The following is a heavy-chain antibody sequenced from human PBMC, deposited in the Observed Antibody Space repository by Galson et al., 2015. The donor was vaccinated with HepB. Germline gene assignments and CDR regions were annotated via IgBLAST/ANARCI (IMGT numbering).Heavy chain of an antibody. Sequence: PALVKPTPPLTLTCTFSGFSLSTSGVGVGWIRQPPGKALEWLALIYWDDDKRYSPSLKSRLTITKDTSKNQEVLTMTNMDPVDTATYCCAHRRLDSSGWYVDYWGQGTLVTVSS. CDR1: GFSLSTSGVG. CDR2: IYWDDDK. CDR3: AHRRLDSSGWYVDY. D-gene: IGHD6-19*01. V-gene: IGHV2-5*02. J-gene: IGHJ4*02.